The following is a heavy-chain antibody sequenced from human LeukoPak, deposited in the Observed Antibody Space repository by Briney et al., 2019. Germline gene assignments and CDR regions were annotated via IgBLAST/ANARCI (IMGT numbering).Heavy chain of an antibody. CDR1: GFTFTDYY. V-gene: IGHV3-11*05. CDR2: ISSSSSYT. Sequence: GGSLRLSCAASGFTFTDYYMSWIRQAPGKGLEWVSYISSSSSYTDYADSVKGRFTISRDNAKNSLNLQMNSLRAEDTAVYYCARDSGYSGYSDYWGQGTLVTVSS. D-gene: IGHD5-12*01. J-gene: IGHJ4*02. CDR3: ARDSGYSGYSDY.